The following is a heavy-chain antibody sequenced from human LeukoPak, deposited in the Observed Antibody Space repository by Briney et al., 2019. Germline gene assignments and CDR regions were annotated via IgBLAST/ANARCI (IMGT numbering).Heavy chain of an antibody. Sequence: SQTLSLTFAISGDRISSNSAAWNWIRPSPSRGLEWLGRTYYRSKWYNDYAVSVKSRITINPDTSKNQFSLQLNSVTPEDTAVYYCARGGYYDSSGNFDYWGQGTLVTVSS. V-gene: IGHV6-1*01. D-gene: IGHD3-22*01. CDR3: ARGGYYDSSGNFDY. CDR2: TYYRSKWYN. J-gene: IGHJ4*02. CDR1: GDRISSNSAA.